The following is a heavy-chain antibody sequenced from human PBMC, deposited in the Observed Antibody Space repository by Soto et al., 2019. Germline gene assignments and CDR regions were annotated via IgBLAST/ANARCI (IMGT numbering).Heavy chain of an antibody. J-gene: IGHJ6*02. D-gene: IGHD2-2*01. CDR2: ISGGGGST. CDR1: GFTFSSYT. V-gene: IGHV3-23*01. Sequence: GGSLRLSCAASGFTFSSYTMSWVRQSPGKGLEWVSSISGGGGSTYYADSVKGRFTISRDNSKNTLYLQVNTLRAEETAVYYCAPGGYCSSASCSRKYYYGMDVWGQGTTVTVSS. CDR3: APGGYCSSASCSRKYYYGMDV.